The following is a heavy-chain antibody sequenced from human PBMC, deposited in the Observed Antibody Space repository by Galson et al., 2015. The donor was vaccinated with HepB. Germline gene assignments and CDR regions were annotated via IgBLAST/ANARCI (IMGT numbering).Heavy chain of an antibody. CDR1: GFSFSTSW. V-gene: IGHV3-7*03. D-gene: IGHD1-1*01. Sequence: SLRLSCAASGFSFSTSWVTWVRQAPGRGLEWVANIKEADGARSYAAYVKGRFIISRDNGKTSMYLQSNRLRVEDTAFYYCTRLVKTAGHNWHSLLYYFDYWGQGSPVTVSS. CDR2: IKEADGAR. CDR3: TRLVKTAGHNWHSLLYYFDY. J-gene: IGHJ4*02.